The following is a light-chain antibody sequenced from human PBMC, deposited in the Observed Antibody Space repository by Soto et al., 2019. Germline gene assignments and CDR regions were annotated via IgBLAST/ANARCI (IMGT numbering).Light chain of an antibody. J-gene: IGKJ5*01. Sequence: DIQMTQSPSSLSASVGDRVTITCQASQDITSYLNWYQQKPGRAPRLLLYDASSLETGVPSRFSGSGSGTDFTLTISSLQPEDVATYYCQHYDHLPITFGQGTRLEIK. V-gene: IGKV1-33*01. CDR3: QHYDHLPIT. CDR1: QDITSY. CDR2: DAS.